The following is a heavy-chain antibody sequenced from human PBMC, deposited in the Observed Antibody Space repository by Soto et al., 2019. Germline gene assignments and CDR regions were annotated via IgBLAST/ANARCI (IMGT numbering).Heavy chain of an antibody. Sequence: XGSLRLSXXXSGFTFSSXXXXXXXXXPXKXLEWVXXXXXDGSNIYYEDCAKGRFTISRDNSKNTLYLQMNSLRAEDTAVYYCAKESVVXPAAMXRXFXXMDVWGQGTTVTVSS. D-gene: IGHD2-2*01. CDR1: GFTFSSXX. V-gene: IGHV3-30*02. J-gene: IGHJ6*01. CDR3: AKESVVXPAAMXRXFXXMDV. CDR2: XXXDGSNI.